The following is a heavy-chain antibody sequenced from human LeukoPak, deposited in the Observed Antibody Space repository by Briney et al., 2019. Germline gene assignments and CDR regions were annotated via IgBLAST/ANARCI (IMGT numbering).Heavy chain of an antibody. D-gene: IGHD2-15*01. Sequence: GGSLRLSCAAPGFTFSSYPMSWVRQASGKGLEWVGRIRSKANSYATAYAASVKGRFTISRDDSKNTAYLQMNSLKTEDTAVYYCTSPVGYCSGGSCYGAFDIWGQGTMVTVSS. V-gene: IGHV3-73*01. CDR3: TSPVGYCSGGSCYGAFDI. CDR1: GFTFSSYP. CDR2: IRSKANSYAT. J-gene: IGHJ3*02.